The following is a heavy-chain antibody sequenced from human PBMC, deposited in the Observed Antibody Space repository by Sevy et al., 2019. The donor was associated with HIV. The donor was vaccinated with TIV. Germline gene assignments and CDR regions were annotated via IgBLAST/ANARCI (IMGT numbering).Heavy chain of an antibody. Sequence: SETLSLTCTVSGGSISSYYWSWIRQPAGKGLEWIGRIYTSGSTNYNPSLKSRVTMSVDTSKNQFSLKLSSVTAAETAGYYGARDLLVVVVPAAGRNRDYYGMDVWGQGTTVTVSS. D-gene: IGHD2-2*01. V-gene: IGHV4-4*07. J-gene: IGHJ6*02. CDR1: GGSISSYY. CDR3: ARDLLVVVVPAAGRNRDYYGMDV. CDR2: IYTSGST.